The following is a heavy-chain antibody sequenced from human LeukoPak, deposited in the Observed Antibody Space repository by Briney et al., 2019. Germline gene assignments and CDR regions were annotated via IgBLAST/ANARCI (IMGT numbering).Heavy chain of an antibody. CDR3: AKVRISGVVDS. CDR1: GGTFSSYA. CDR2: IIPIFGTA. V-gene: IGHV1-69*13. Sequence: GASVKVSCKASGGTFSSYAISWVRQAPGQGLEWMGGIIPIFGTANYAQKFQGRVTITADESTSTAYMELSSLRAEDTAVYYCAKVRISGVVDSWGQGTLVTVSS. D-gene: IGHD3-3*01. J-gene: IGHJ5*01.